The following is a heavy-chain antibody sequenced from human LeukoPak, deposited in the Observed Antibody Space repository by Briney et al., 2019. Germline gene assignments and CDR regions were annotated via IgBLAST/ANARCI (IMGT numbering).Heavy chain of an antibody. CDR1: RFTVSSNY. D-gene: IGHD3-10*01. J-gene: IGHJ6*02. CDR3: ARDTGTTYYYGSGSSDGMDV. Sequence: PGGSLRLSCAASRFTVSSNYMSWVRQAPGKGLEWVSVIYSGGTTYYADSVKGRFTISRDNSKNTLYLQMNSLRAEDTAVYYCARDTGTTYYYGSGSSDGMDVWGQGTTVPVSS. V-gene: IGHV3-66*01. CDR2: IYSGGTT.